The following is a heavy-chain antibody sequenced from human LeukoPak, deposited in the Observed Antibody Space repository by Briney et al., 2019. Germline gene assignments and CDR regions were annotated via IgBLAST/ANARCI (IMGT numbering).Heavy chain of an antibody. Sequence: ASVKVSCKASGYTFTSYDINWVRQATGQGLEWMGWMNPNSGNTGYAQKFQGRVTITGNTSISTAYMELSSLRSEDTAVYYCAGGMLRGVFIRGGFDYWGQGTLVTVSS. CDR3: AGGMLRGVFIRGGFDY. V-gene: IGHV1-8*03. J-gene: IGHJ4*02. CDR1: GYTFTSYD. CDR2: MNPNSGNT. D-gene: IGHD3-10*01.